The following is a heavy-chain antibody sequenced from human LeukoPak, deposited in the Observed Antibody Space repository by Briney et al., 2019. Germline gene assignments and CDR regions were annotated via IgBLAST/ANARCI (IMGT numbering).Heavy chain of an antibody. CDR2: IIPIFGTA. Sequence: SVKVSCKASGGTFSSYAISWVRQAPGQGLEWMGRIIPIFGTANYAHKFQGRVTITTDESTSTAYMELSSLRSEDTAVYYCARDGRDGYNLLSYWGQGTLVTVSS. D-gene: IGHD5-24*01. J-gene: IGHJ4*02. CDR1: GGTFSSYA. CDR3: ARDGRDGYNLLSY. V-gene: IGHV1-69*05.